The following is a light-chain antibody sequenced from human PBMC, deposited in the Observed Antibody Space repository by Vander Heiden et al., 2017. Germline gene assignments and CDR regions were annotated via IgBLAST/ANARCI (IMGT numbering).Light chain of an antibody. CDR1: QCVRSGY. CDR3: QHYGNAPYT. J-gene: IGKJ2*01. Sequence: EIVLTQSPGTLSLSLGERATLSCRPSQCVRSGYLAWYQQKPGQAPRLLIFGASSRATGIPDRFSGSGSGTDFTLTISRLEPEDFAVYYCQHYGNAPYTFGQGTKLEIK. V-gene: IGKV3-20*01. CDR2: GAS.